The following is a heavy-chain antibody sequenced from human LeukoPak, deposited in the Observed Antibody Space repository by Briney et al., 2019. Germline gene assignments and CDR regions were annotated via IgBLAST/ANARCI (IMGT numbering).Heavy chain of an antibody. V-gene: IGHV3-7*01. CDR1: GFTFTTPW. Sequence: GGSLRLSCAEPGFTFTTPWMRSVRQAPGKGLELVANIKEDGSVKNYVNSVKGRFTISRDNAENSLYLQMNSLRAEDTAVYYCARDRAYSTFDYWGQGTLVTVSS. CDR3: ARDRAYSTFDY. J-gene: IGHJ4*02. CDR2: IKEDGSVK. D-gene: IGHD3-16*01.